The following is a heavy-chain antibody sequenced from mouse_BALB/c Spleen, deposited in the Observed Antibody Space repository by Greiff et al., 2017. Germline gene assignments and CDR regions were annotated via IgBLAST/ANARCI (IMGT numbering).Heavy chain of an antibody. CDR3: ARDSYYYGSSYYAMDY. CDR2: INSNGGST. J-gene: IGHJ4*01. Sequence: EVKVVESGGGLVQPGGSLKLSCAASGFTFSSYGMSWVRQTPDKRLELVATINSNGGSTYYPDSVKGRFTISRDNAKNTLYLQMSSLKSEDTAMYYCARDSYYYGSSYYAMDYWGQGTSVTVSS. CDR1: GFTFSSYG. D-gene: IGHD1-1*01. V-gene: IGHV5-6-3*01.